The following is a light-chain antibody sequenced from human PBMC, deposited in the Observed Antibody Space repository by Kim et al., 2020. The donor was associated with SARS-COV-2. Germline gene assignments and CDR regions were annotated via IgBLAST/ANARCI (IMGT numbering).Light chain of an antibody. J-gene: IGKJ1*01. CDR2: GAS. CDR3: QQANSFPPWT. Sequence: IQLTQSPSSVSASVGDRVTITCRASQDINTWLGWYQQKPGKAPKPLIYGASNLQSGVPSRFSGSGSGTDFTLTISRLQPDDCATYYCQQANSFPPWTFGQGTKLEIK. V-gene: IGKV1-12*01. CDR1: QDINTW.